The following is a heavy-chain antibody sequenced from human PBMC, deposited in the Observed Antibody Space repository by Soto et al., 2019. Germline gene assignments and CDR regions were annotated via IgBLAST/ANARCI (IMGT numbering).Heavy chain of an antibody. Sequence: QVQLQQWGAGLLKPSETLSLTCAVYGGSFSGYYWSWIRQPPGKGLEWIGEINHSGSTNYNPSLKSRVTKSVDTSKNQFSLKLSSVTAADTAVYYCARALGGGSGSYYNQHSYYYGMDVWGQGTTVTVSS. CDR1: GGSFSGYY. D-gene: IGHD3-10*01. J-gene: IGHJ6*02. V-gene: IGHV4-34*01. CDR2: INHSGST. CDR3: ARALGGGSGSYYNQHSYYYGMDV.